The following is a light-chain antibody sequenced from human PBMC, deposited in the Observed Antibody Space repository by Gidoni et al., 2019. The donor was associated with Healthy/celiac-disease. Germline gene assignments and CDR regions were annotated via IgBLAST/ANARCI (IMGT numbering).Light chain of an antibody. J-gene: IGLJ1*01. V-gene: IGLV1-40*01. CDR2: GNS. Sequence: QSVLTQPPSVSGAPGQRVTISCTGSSSNIGAGYDVPWYQQLPGTAPKLLIYGNSNRPSGVPDRFSGSKSGTSASLAITGLQAEDEADYYCQSYDSSLGYVFGTGTKVTVL. CDR1: SSNIGAGYD. CDR3: QSYDSSLGYV.